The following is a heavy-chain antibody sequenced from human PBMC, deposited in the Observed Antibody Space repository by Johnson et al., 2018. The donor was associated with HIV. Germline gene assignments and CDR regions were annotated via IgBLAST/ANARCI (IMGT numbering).Heavy chain of an antibody. J-gene: IGHJ3*02. Sequence: HVQLVEFGGGWVKPGGSLRLSCAASGFSFSDYYMSWIRQAPGKGLEWVSFITNSAETMYYADSVKDRFTISRDNAKNSLYLQMNSLRVEDTAVYYCARGQTAYSGYDVPLDIWGQGTMVTVSA. CDR1: GFSFSDYY. V-gene: IGHV3-11*04. CDR2: ITNSAETM. D-gene: IGHD5-12*01. CDR3: ARGQTAYSGYDVPLDI.